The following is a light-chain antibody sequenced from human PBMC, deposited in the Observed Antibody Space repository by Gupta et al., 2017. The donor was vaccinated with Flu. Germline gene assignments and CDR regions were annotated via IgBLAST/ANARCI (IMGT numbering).Light chain of an antibody. Sequence: QSVLTQPPSASGTPGQRVTITCSGSSSNIGSNTVNWYQQLPGTAPKLLIYRSSQRPSGVPDRFSGSKSGTSASLAISGLQSEDEAEYYCAAWDDSLNGYVFGSGTKVTGL. CDR1: SSNIGSNT. V-gene: IGLV1-44*01. CDR2: RSS. CDR3: AAWDDSLNGYV. J-gene: IGLJ1*01.